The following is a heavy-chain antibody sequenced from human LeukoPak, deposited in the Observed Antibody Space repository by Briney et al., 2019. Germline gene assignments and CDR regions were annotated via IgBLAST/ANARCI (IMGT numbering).Heavy chain of an antibody. CDR1: GGSVISGSSY. CDR2: IYYSGSY. Sequence: PSETLSLTCTVSGGSVISGSSYWGWIRQPPGKGLVWIVNIYYSGSYYYNPSLQSRVTTSVAASPNEFSLTLSCETGADTAVYYCARAHSIASYYYGVDVWGQGTTVTVSS. V-gene: IGHV4-39*07. D-gene: IGHD6-13*01. CDR3: ARAHSIASYYYGVDV. J-gene: IGHJ6*02.